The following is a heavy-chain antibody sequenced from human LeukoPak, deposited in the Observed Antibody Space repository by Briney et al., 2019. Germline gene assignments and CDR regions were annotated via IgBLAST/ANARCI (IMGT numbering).Heavy chain of an antibody. D-gene: IGHD1-26*01. V-gene: IGHV3-48*04. CDR1: GFTFSSYA. CDR3: ARDKGADDAFAI. Sequence: SGGSLRLSCAASGFTFSSYAMSWVRQAPGKGLEWVSYISSSSSTIYYADSVKGRITISRDNAKNSLYLQMNSLRAEDTAVYYCARDKGADDAFAIWGQGTMVTVSS. J-gene: IGHJ3*02. CDR2: ISSSSSTI.